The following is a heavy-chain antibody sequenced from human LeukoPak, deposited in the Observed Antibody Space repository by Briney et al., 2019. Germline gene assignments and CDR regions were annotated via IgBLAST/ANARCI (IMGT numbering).Heavy chain of an antibody. CDR1: GFTFSSYE. Sequence: PGGSLILSCAASGFTFSSYEMNWVRQAPGKGLEWVSYNSSSGSTTHYADSVKGRFTISRDNAKKSLYLQMNSLRAEDTAVYYCARDNYDSSGYYFDWGQGTLVTVSS. D-gene: IGHD3-22*01. CDR3: ARDNYDSSGYYFD. V-gene: IGHV3-48*03. CDR2: NSSSGSTT. J-gene: IGHJ4*02.